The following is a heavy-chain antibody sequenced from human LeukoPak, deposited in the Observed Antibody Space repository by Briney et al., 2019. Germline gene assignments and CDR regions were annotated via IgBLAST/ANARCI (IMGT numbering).Heavy chain of an antibody. D-gene: IGHD2-2*01. Sequence: PGGSLRLSCAASGFTFSSYAMSWVRQAPGKGLEWVSAISGSGGSTYYADSVKGRFTISRDNSKNTPYLQMNSLRAEDTAVYYCAKNRCSSTSCYSPIDAFFDYWGQGTLVTVSS. CDR3: AKNRCSSTSCYSPIDAFFDY. CDR2: ISGSGGST. J-gene: IGHJ4*02. V-gene: IGHV3-23*01. CDR1: GFTFSSYA.